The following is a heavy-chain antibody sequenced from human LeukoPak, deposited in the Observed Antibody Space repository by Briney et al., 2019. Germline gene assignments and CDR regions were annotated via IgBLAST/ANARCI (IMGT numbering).Heavy chain of an antibody. D-gene: IGHD3-16*01. CDR1: GFTFSSYS. CDR3: VRGPRYYDDSGFHYGVFDI. J-gene: IGHJ3*02. V-gene: IGHV3-53*01. CDR2: IYPGGNL. Sequence: GGSLRLSCAASGFTFSSYSMNWVRQAPGKGLQWVSVIYPGGNLYYADSVKGRFIISRDNSKNTLSLQMNSLTADDTAVYYCVRGPRYYDDSGFHYGVFDIWGQGTLVTVSS.